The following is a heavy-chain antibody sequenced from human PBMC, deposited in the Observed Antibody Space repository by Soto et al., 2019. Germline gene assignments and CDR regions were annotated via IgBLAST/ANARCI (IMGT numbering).Heavy chain of an antibody. CDR2: INHSGST. CDR1: GVSFSGYY. Sequence: QVQLQQWGAGLLKPSETLSLTCAVYGVSFSGYYWSWIRQPPGKGLEWIGEINHSGSTNYNPSLKSRLTISVDMSKNQSSLKLSSVPAADTAVYYCARGGRQQLIPTPISYKIDYWGQGTLVTVSS. CDR3: ARGGRQQLIPTPISYKIDY. J-gene: IGHJ4*02. V-gene: IGHV4-34*01. D-gene: IGHD6-13*01.